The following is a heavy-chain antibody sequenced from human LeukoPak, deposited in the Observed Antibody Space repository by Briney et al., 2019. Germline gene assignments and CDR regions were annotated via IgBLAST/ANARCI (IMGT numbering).Heavy chain of an antibody. D-gene: IGHD4-17*01. Sequence: GEPLKISCKGSGYSFTSYWIGWVRQMPGKGLEWMGIIYPGDSDTRYSPSFQGQVTISADKSISTAYLQWSSLKASDTVMYYCARRRITTGDAFDIWGQGTMVTVSS. CDR2: IYPGDSDT. CDR1: GYSFTSYW. CDR3: ARRRITTGDAFDI. J-gene: IGHJ3*02. V-gene: IGHV5-51*01.